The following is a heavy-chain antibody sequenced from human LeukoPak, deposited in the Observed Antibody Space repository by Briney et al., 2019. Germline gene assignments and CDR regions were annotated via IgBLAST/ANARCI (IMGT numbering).Heavy chain of an antibody. J-gene: IGHJ4*02. CDR2: IYFSGST. CDR1: GGSISSYY. V-gene: IGHV4-59*01. D-gene: IGHD3-22*01. Sequence: PSETLSLTCTVPGGSISSYYWSWIREPPGKGLEWIGHIYFSGSTNYNPSLKSRVTISVDTSKNQFSLKLSSVTAADTAVYYCARYKRTYDSSGYYYDYWGQGTLVTVSS. CDR3: ARYKRTYDSSGYYYDY.